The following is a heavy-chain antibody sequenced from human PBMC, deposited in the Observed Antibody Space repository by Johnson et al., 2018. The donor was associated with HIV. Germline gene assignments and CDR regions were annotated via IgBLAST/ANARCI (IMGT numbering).Heavy chain of an antibody. Sequence: QVQLVESGGGVVQPGGSLRLSCAASGFTFSKYGMHWVRQAPGTGLDWVAFIRYDGSSRYYANSVKGRFTISRDNSKNTLYLQMNSLRAEDTAVYYCAKNGARGDAFDIWGQGTMVTVSS. CDR3: AKNGARGDAFDI. J-gene: IGHJ3*02. CDR2: IRYDGSSR. V-gene: IGHV3-30*02. D-gene: IGHD2-8*01. CDR1: GFTFSKYG.